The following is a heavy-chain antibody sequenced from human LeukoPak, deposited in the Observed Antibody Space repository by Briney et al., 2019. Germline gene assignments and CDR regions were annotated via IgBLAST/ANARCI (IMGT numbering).Heavy chain of an antibody. CDR2: ISYDGSNK. CDR3: ARPRIQLVYFYGMDV. CDR1: GFTFSSYA. D-gene: IGHD5-18*01. Sequence: GRSLRHSCAASGFTFSSYAMHWVRQAPGKGLEWVAVISYDGSNKYYADSVKGRFTISRDNSKNTLYLQMNSLRAEDTAVYYCARPRIQLVYFYGMDVWGQGTTVTVSS. J-gene: IGHJ6*02. V-gene: IGHV3-30*04.